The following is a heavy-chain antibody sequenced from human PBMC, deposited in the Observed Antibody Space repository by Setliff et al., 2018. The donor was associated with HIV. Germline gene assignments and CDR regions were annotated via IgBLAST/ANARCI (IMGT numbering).Heavy chain of an antibody. CDR1: GYSFTTYW. J-gene: IGHJ4*02. V-gene: IGHV5-51*01. D-gene: IGHD2-15*01. Sequence: PGESLKISCKGSGYSFTTYWIGWVRQMPGKGLEWMGIIYPGDSGTRYSPSFQGQVTISADKSISTAYLQWSSLKASDTAMYYRATSPLGYCSGGSCSHYFDYWGPGTLVTVS. CDR2: IYPGDSGT. CDR3: ATSPLGYCSGGSCSHYFDY.